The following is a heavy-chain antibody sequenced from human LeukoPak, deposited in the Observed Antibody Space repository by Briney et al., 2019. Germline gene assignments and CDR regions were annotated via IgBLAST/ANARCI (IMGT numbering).Heavy chain of an antibody. D-gene: IGHD3-16*02. V-gene: IGHV3-23*01. CDR2: ISGSGGST. Sequence: TGGSLRLSCAASGFTFSSYSMSWVRQAPGKGLEWVSAISGSGGSTYYADSVKGRFTIPRDNSKNTLYLQMNSLRAEDTAVYYCAKDLSWNIKSDYVWGSYRSPPDYWGQGTLVTVSS. CDR3: AKDLSWNIKSDYVWGSYRSPPDY. J-gene: IGHJ4*02. CDR1: GFTFSSYS.